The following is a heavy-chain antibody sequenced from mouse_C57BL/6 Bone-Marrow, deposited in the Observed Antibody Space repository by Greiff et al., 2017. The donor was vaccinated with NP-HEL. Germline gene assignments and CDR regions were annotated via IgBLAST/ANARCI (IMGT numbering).Heavy chain of an antibody. CDR3: TRKNYGSGY. CDR1: GYTFTDYE. J-gene: IGHJ2*01. V-gene: IGHV1-15*01. D-gene: IGHD1-1*01. CDR2: IDPETGGT. Sequence: VQLQQSGAELVRPGASVTLSCKASGYTFTDYEMHWVKQTPVHGLEWIGAIDPETGGTAYNQKFKGKAILTADKSSSTAYMELRSLTSEDSAVYYCTRKNYGSGYWGQGTTLTVSS.